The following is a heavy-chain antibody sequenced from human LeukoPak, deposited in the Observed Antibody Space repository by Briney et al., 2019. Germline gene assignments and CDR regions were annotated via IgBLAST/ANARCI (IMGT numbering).Heavy chain of an antibody. D-gene: IGHD6-13*01. CDR2: IIPIFGTA. J-gene: IGHJ4*02. CDR1: GGTFSSYA. CDR3: AREAAAGRGYFDY. V-gene: IGHV1-69*05. Sequence: SVKVSCKASGGTFSSYAISWVRQAPGQGLERMGGIIPIFGTANYAQKFQGRVTITTDESTSTAYMELSSLRSEDTAVYYCAREAAAGRGYFDYWGQGTLVTVSS.